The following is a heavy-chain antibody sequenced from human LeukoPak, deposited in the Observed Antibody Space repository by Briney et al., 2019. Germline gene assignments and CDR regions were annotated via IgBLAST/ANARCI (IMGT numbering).Heavy chain of an antibody. CDR3: ARGVAPTDY. Sequence: PGGSLRHSCAASGFTFSFYTMHWVRQPPGKGLEWIAAISRDASNEFYADSVKGRFTISRDNSKNTLFVQMSSLSTEDTAVYYCARGVAPTDYWGQGTLVTVSS. CDR1: GFTFSFYT. J-gene: IGHJ4*02. V-gene: IGHV3-30-3*01. CDR2: ISRDASNE. D-gene: IGHD5-12*01.